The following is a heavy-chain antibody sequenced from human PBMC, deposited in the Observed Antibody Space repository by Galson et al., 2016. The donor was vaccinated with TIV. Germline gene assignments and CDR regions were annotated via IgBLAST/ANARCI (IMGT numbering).Heavy chain of an antibody. CDR1: GYTFTDYF. CDR2: INPNSGVT. CDR3: VRENRYDVSEEPNYFFEY. J-gene: IGHJ4*02. Sequence: SVKVSCKGSGYTFTDYFIHWVRQAPGQGLEWVGRINPNSGVTKYADILQVRVTLTVDTSISTAYMELSRLRSEDTAMYYCVRENRYDVSEEPNYFFEYWGQGTLVTVSP. D-gene: IGHD1-1*01. V-gene: IGHV1-2*06.